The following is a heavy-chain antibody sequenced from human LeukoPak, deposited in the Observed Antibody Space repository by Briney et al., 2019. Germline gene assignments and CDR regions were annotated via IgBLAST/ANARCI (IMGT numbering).Heavy chain of an antibody. D-gene: IGHD5-18*01. CDR2: IYYSGST. Sequence: SETLSLTCTVSGGSISNYYWSWIRLPPGKGLEWIGYIYYSGSTHYNPSLKSRVTISVDTSRNQLSLKLSSVTAADTAVYYCARSGTAMVGIDYWGQGTLVTVSS. CDR1: GGSISNYY. V-gene: IGHV4-59*01. J-gene: IGHJ4*02. CDR3: ARSGTAMVGIDY.